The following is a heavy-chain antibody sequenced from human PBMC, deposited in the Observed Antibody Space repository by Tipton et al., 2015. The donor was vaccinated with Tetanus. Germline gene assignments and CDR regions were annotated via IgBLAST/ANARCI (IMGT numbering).Heavy chain of an antibody. Sequence: GSLRLSCAASGFTSESHYIHWVRQTAGKGLLWISRINPDGRRTNYADSVKGRFTISRDHARNTVYLQMNSLRAEDTAVYFCAGRSLTIYGLDAWGQGTPLTV. CDR1: GFTSESHY. J-gene: IGHJ6*02. CDR3: AGRSLTIYGLDA. V-gene: IGHV3-74*01. CDR2: INPDGRRT. D-gene: IGHD1-1*01.